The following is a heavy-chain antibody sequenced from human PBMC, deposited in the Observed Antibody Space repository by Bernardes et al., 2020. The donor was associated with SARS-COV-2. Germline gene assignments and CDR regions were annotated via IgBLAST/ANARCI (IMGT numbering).Heavy chain of an antibody. V-gene: IGHV4-34*01. D-gene: IGHD2-15*01. CDR3: ARGRLFRGVVVVVAATSLGFDP. CDR2: INHSGRT. J-gene: IGHJ5*02. Sequence: SETLSLTCAVYGGSFSGYYWSWIRQPPGKGWGWIGEINHSGRTNSNPSLKSRVTISVYTSKNQFSLKLSSVTAADTAVYYCARGRLFRGVVVVVAATSLGFDPWGQGTLVTVSS. CDR1: GGSFSGYY.